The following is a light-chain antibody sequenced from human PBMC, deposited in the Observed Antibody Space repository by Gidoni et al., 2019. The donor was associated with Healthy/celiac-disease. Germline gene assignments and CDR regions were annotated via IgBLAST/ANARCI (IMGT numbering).Light chain of an antibody. V-gene: IGKV3-15*01. CDR1: QSVSSN. CDR3: QQYNNWLVT. CDR2: GAS. Sequence: IVKTHSPPTLSVSPAERTTLSCRARQSVSSNLAWYQQKPGQAPRLLIYGASTRATGIPARFSGSGSGTEFTLTISSLQSEDFAVYYCQQYNNWLVTFGQGTKLEIK. J-gene: IGKJ2*01.